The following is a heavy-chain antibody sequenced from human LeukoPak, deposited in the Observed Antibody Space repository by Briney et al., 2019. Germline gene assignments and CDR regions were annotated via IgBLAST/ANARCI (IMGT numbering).Heavy chain of an antibody. D-gene: IGHD6-13*01. CDR1: GFTFSSYS. V-gene: IGHV3-48*01. Sequence: GGSLRLSCAASGFTFSSYSMNWVRQAPGKGLEWVSYISSSSSTIYYADSVKGRFTISRDNAKNSLYLQMNSLRAEDTAVYYCARTIAARTYYFDYWGQGTLVTVSS. CDR3: ARTIAARTYYFDY. J-gene: IGHJ4*02. CDR2: ISSSSSTI.